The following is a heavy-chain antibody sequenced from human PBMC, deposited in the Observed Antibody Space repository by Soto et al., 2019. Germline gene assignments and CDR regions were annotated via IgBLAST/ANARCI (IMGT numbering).Heavy chain of an antibody. CDR1: GGSISRCAYY. D-gene: IGHD3-9*01. CDR3: ASAPRKLLHVLRYFDWLFDY. CDR2: INHSGST. V-gene: IGHV4-39*07. Sequence: SSETLDLTCTVSGGSISRCAYYWCWIRQPPGKGLEWIGDINHSGSTNYNTSLKSRVTISVDTSKNQFSLKLSSVTAADTAVYYCASAPRKLLHVLRYFDWLFDYWGQGTLVTVSS. J-gene: IGHJ4*02.